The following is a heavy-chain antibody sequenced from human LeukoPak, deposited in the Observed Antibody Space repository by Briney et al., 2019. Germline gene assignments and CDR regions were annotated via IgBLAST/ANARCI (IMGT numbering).Heavy chain of an antibody. D-gene: IGHD6-19*01. Sequence: GGSLRLSCAASGFTVSSNYMSWVRQAPGKGLEWVSVIYSGGSTYYADSVKGRFTISRDNSKNTLYLQMNSLRAEDTAVYYCASKGGYSSGWYFYYYYGMDVWGQGTTVTVSS. V-gene: IGHV3-53*01. CDR3: ASKGGYSSGWYFYYYYGMDV. CDR1: GFTVSSNY. J-gene: IGHJ6*02. CDR2: IYSGGST.